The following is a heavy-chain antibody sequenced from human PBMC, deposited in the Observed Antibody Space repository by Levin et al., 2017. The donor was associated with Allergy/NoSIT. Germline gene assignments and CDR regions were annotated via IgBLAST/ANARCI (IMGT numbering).Heavy chain of an antibody. CDR1: GFTFSSSA. V-gene: IGHV3-23*01. CDR3: AKNPSSGYYFDY. CDR2: ISGSGGST. D-gene: IGHD6-13*01. J-gene: IGHJ4*02. Sequence: LSLTCAASGFTFSSSAMSWVRPAPGKGLEWVSAISGSGGSTYYADSVKGRFTISRDNSKNTLYLQMNSLRAEDTAVYYCAKNPSSGYYFDYWGQGTLVTVSS.